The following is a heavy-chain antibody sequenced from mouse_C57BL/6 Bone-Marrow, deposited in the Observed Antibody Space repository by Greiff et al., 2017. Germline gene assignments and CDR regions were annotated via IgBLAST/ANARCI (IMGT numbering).Heavy chain of an antibody. D-gene: IGHD1-1*01. Sequence: VQLQQSGAELARPGASVKLSCKASGYSFTSYGISWVKQRTGQGLEWIGEIYPRSGNTYYNEKFKGKATLTADKSSSTSYMELRSLASEDSAVYFCARAENYCYTYWGQGKALTVTS. CDR1: GYSFTSYG. CDR2: IYPRSGNT. J-gene: IGHJ2*01. CDR3: ARAENYCYTY. V-gene: IGHV1-81*01.